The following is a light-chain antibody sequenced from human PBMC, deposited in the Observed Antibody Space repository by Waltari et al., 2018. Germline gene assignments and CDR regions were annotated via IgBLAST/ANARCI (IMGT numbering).Light chain of an antibody. Sequence: ETMMTQSPDTLSVSTGERATLSCRASQSISSNLAWYQQKPGQAPRLLIFGVSTRATGIPARFSGSGSGTEFTLTISSLESEDFGIYYCQQYNNWPPEMYTFGQGTKLEI. CDR2: GVS. CDR3: QQYNNWPPEMYT. V-gene: IGKV3D-15*01. CDR1: QSISSN. J-gene: IGKJ2*01.